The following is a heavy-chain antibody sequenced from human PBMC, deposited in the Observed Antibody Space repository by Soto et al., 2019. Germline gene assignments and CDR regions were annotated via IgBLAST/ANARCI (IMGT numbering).Heavy chain of an antibody. CDR1: GFTFSSYW. D-gene: IGHD6-13*01. J-gene: IGHJ5*02. Sequence: EVQLVESGGGLVQPGESLRLSCAASGFTFSSYWMQWVRQAPGKGLVWVSRINSDGSRTNYADSVKGRFTVSRDNAKNTQYLQMYSLRAEDTAVYYCARVLTGSWNWFDPWGQGTLVTVSS. V-gene: IGHV3-74*01. CDR3: ARVLTGSWNWFDP. CDR2: INSDGSRT.